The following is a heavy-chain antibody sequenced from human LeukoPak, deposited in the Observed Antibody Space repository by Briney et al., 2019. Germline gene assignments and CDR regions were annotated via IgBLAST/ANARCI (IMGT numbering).Heavy chain of an antibody. Sequence: SETLSLTCTVSGGSISSSSYYWGWIRQPPGKGLEWIGRIYYSGSTYYNPSLKSRVTISVDTSKNQFSLKLSSVTAADTAVYYCARLQAGPYFDYWGQGTLVTVSS. J-gene: IGHJ4*02. D-gene: IGHD6-19*01. CDR2: IYYSGST. V-gene: IGHV4-39*01. CDR3: ARLQAGPYFDY. CDR1: GGSISSSSYY.